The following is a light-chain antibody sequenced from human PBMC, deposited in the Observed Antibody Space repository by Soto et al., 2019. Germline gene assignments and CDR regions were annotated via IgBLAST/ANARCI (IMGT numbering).Light chain of an antibody. Sequence: EIVLTQSPGTLSLSLGERATLSCRASQSLSGNYVAWYQQKSGQAPRLLIYGAPNRATGIPDRFAGSGSGTDLSLTVSRPEPDDFEVYYCQQHGSSPTFGQGTQVEIK. V-gene: IGKV3-20*01. J-gene: IGKJ1*01. CDR1: QSLSGNY. CDR3: QQHGSSPT. CDR2: GAP.